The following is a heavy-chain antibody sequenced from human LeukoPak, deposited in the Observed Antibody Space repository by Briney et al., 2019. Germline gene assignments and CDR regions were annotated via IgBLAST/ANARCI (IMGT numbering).Heavy chain of an antibody. CDR2: INSDGSSI. J-gene: IGHJ5*02. CDR3: ARGSRYYYDSHLDP. D-gene: IGHD3-22*01. V-gene: IGHV3-74*01. Sequence: GGSLRLSCAASGFTFSSYWMHWVRQAPGKGLVWVSRINSDGSSISYADSVKGRFTISRDNAKNTLYLQMNSLRAEDTAVYYCARGSRYYYDSHLDPWGQGTLVTVSS. CDR1: GFTFSSYW.